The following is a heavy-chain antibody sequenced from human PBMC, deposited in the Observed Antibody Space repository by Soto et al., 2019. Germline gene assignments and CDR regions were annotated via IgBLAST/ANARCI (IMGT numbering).Heavy chain of an antibody. V-gene: IGHV3-73*01. CDR3: TRLEIAVAGTDY. CDR1: GFTFSGSA. D-gene: IGHD6-19*01. CDR2: IRSKANSYAT. J-gene: IGHJ4*02. Sequence: GGSLRLSCAASGFTFSGSAMHWVRQASGKGLEWVGRIRSKANSYATAYAASVKGRFTISRDDSKNTAYLQMNSLKTEDTAVYYCTRLEIAVAGTDYWGQGTLVTVSS.